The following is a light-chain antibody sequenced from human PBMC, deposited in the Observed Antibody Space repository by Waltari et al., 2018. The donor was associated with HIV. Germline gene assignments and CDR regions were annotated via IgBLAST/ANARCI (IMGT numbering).Light chain of an antibody. CDR2: EVS. CDR3: CSYAGSSTNWV. CDR1: SRAVGSYNL. J-gene: IGLJ3*02. V-gene: IGLV2-23*02. Sequence: QSALTQPASVSGSPGQSITISCTGTSRAVGSYNLVSWYQQHPGKAPKLMIYEVSKRPSGVSNRFSGSKSGNTASLTISGLQAEDEADYYCCSYAGSSTNWVFGGGTKLTVL.